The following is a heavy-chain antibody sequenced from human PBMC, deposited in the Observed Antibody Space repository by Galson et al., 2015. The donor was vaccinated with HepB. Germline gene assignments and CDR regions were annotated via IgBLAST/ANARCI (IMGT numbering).Heavy chain of an antibody. J-gene: IGHJ4*02. V-gene: IGHV3-74*01. CDR3: VRDGVYCSGGSCYGGLCDY. CDR1: GFPFRNYW. D-gene: IGHD2-15*01. Sequence: SLRLSCAVSGFPFRNYWLHWVRQAPGKGPVWVSRINPDESSTNYADSVKGRFTISRDNAKNTLYLEMNSLRAEDTAVYYCVRDGVYCSGGSCYGGLCDYWGQGTLVTVSS. CDR2: INPDESST.